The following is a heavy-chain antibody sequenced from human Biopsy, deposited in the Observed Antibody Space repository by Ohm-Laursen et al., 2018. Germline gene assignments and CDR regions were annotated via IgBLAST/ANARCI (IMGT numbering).Heavy chain of an antibody. CDR3: ARTPILIVSAGLVYRHRRHLQGMDV. J-gene: IGHJ6*02. CDR2: VDWDDYK. D-gene: IGHD6-13*01. Sequence: TQTLTLTRSFSGFSLSARGMCVSWIRQAPGKALEWLAHVDWDDYKDYSASLQTKLSISKDTSNDQVVLTVNNVDPADTATYYCARTPILIVSAGLVYRHRRHLQGMDVWGQGIAVTVS. V-gene: IGHV2-70*01. CDR1: GFSLSARGMC.